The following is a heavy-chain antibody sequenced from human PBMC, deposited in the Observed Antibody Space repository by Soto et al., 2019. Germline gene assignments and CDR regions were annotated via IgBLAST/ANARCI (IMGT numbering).Heavy chain of an antibody. V-gene: IGHV4-59*01. CDR2: VYHTGNT. D-gene: IGHD1-20*01. CDR3: AREQYNWKL. J-gene: IGHJ4*02. CDR1: GVSITPYY. Sequence: QVQLQESGPGLVKPSETLSLTCTVSGVSITPYYWTWIRHPPGKGLEWMGYVYHTGNTYYNPSLKSRVTTSLDTSKNQVSLRLKSVTAADTAVYYCAREQYNWKLWGQGTLVTVSS.